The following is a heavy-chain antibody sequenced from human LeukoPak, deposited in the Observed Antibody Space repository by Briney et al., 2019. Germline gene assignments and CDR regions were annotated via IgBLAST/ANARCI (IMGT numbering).Heavy chain of an antibody. Sequence: GGSLRLSCAASGFTFSSYAMHWVRQAPGKGLEWVAVISYDGSNKYYADSVKGRFTISRDNSKNTLYLQMNSLRAEDTAVYYCARSNWGYSSSWYPGAVDYWGQGTLVTVSS. CDR2: ISYDGSNK. D-gene: IGHD6-13*01. V-gene: IGHV3-30-3*01. J-gene: IGHJ4*02. CDR1: GFTFSSYA. CDR3: ARSNWGYSSSWYPGAVDY.